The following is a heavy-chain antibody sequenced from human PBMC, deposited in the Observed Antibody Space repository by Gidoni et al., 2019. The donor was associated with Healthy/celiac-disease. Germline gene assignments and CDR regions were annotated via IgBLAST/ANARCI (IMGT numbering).Heavy chain of an antibody. D-gene: IGHD4-17*01. Sequence: QVQLVQSGAEVKKPGASVTVSCKASGYTFTRYDLNWVRQATGQGLEWMGWMNPNSGNTGYAQKFQGRVTMTRNTSISTAYMELSSLRSEDTAVYYCARGRLTSNDYGDYGNWFDPWGQGTLVTVSS. CDR2: MNPNSGNT. V-gene: IGHV1-8*01. CDR3: ARGRLTSNDYGDYGNWFDP. CDR1: GYTFTRYD. J-gene: IGHJ5*02.